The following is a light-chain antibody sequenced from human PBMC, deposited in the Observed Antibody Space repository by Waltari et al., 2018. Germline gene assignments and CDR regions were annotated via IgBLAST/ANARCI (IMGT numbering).Light chain of an antibody. Sequence: EIVLTQSPGTLSLSPGERATLSCRASQSFHGSSLAWYQRKPGQSPRLLIYDASTRATGIPDRFSGSGSGTDFTLTISRLEPEDFALYYCQQYANSPHTFGPGTRVDIQ. CDR3: QQYANSPHT. CDR2: DAS. CDR1: QSFHGSS. V-gene: IGKV3-20*01. J-gene: IGKJ3*01.